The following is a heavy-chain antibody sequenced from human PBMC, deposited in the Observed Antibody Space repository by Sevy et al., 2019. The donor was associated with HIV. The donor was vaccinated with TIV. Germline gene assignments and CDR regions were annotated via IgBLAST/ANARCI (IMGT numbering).Heavy chain of an antibody. D-gene: IGHD2-2*01. Sequence: GGSLRLSCAASGFTFSSYWMSWVRQAPGKGLEWVANIKQDGSEKYYVDSVKGRFTISRDNAKNSLYLQMNSLRAEDMAVYYCARLLGYCSSTSCWDWFDPWGQGTLVTVSS. CDR1: GFTFSSYW. CDR3: ARLLGYCSSTSCWDWFDP. V-gene: IGHV3-7*01. CDR2: IKQDGSEK. J-gene: IGHJ5*02.